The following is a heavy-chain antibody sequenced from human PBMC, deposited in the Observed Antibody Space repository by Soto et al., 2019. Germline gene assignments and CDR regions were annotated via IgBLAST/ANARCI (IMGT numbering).Heavy chain of an antibody. CDR3: ARTFDMVSYYFDS. D-gene: IGHD3-10*01. J-gene: IGHJ4*02. CDR1: GFSFSSYP. V-gene: IGHV3-30-3*01. Sequence: ESGGDVVQPGRSLRLSCVTSGFSFSSYPLHWVRQAPGKGLEWVALISYDGSNQYYADSVKGRFTISRDNTKSTLYLQVTSLRPEDTAVYFCARTFDMVSYYFDSWGQGTLLTVSS. CDR2: ISYDGSNQ.